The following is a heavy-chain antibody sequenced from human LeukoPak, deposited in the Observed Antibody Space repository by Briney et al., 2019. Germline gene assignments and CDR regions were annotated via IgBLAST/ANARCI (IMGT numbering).Heavy chain of an antibody. CDR2: IYYSGST. D-gene: IGHD3-22*01. V-gene: IGHV4-30-4*08. CDR3: ARFGDSSGYYVTDYFDY. J-gene: IGHJ4*02. CDR1: GGSISSGDYY. Sequence: SQTLSLTCTVSGGSISSGDYYWSWIRQPPGKGLEWTGYIYYSGSTYYNPSLKSRVTISVDTSKNQFSLKLSSVTAADTAVSYCARFGDSSGYYVTDYFDYWGQGTLVTVSS.